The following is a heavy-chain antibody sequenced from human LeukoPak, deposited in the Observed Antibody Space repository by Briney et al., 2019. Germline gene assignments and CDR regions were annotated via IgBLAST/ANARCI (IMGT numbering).Heavy chain of an antibody. CDR3: ARDRGDYYGSGSSFYYMDV. V-gene: IGHV1-8*03. J-gene: IGHJ6*03. CDR2: INPNSGNT. D-gene: IGHD3-10*01. Sequence: ASVKVSCKASGYTFTNYDINWVRQATGQGLEWMGWINPNSGNTDYAQKFQGRVTITRNTSISTAYMELSSLRSDDTAVYYCARDRGDYYGSGSSFYYMDVWGKGTTVTISS. CDR1: GYTFTNYD.